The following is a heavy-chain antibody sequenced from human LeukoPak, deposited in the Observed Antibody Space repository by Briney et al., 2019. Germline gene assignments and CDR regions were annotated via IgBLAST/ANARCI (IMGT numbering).Heavy chain of an antibody. CDR3: ARAPYSRKRLDY. V-gene: IGHV3-48*01. D-gene: IGHD6-13*01. CDR2: ISSSSTTI. J-gene: IGHJ4*02. CDR1: GFTFSSYS. Sequence: GGSLRLSCAASGFTFSSYSMNWVRQAPGKGLEWASYISSSSTTIDYADSVKGRFTISRDNAKNSLYLQMNSLRAEDPALFYCARAPYSRKRLDYWGQGTLVTVSS.